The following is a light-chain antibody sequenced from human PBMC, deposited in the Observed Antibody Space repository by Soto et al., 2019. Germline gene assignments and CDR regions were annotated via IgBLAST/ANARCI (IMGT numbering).Light chain of an antibody. V-gene: IGKV1-39*01. CDR2: AAS. CDR1: QTIRNF. J-gene: IGKJ2*01. CDR3: QQSYSIPYT. Sequence: DIQMTQSPSSLSASVGDRVSITCRANQTIRNFLQWYQQKPGKVPKFLIYAASSLVDGVPSRFSGSGSGAYFTLTISRLQPEDFATYYCQQSYSIPYTFGQGTKLDIK.